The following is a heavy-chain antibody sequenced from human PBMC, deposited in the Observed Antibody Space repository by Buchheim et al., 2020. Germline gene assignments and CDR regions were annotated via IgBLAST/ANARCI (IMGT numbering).Heavy chain of an antibody. CDR1: GGTFSSYA. J-gene: IGHJ6*02. V-gene: IGHV1-69*04. D-gene: IGHD3-9*01. CDR2: IIPILGIA. Sequence: QVQLVQSGAEVKKPGSSVKVSCKASGGTFSSYAISWVRQAPGQGLEWMGRIIPILGIANYAQKFQGRVTITADTSTSTAYMELSSLRSEDTAVYYCARGTYDILTDTYYYYGMDVWGQGTT. CDR3: ARGTYDILTDTYYYYGMDV.